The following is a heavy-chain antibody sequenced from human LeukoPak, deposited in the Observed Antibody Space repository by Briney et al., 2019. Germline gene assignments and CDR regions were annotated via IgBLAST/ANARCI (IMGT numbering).Heavy chain of an antibody. CDR2: INPSGGTT. CDR3: ARVSMRGDAFDI. CDR1: GYTFTSYY. Sequence: ASVKVSCKASGYTFTSYYMHWVRQAPGQGLEWMGIINPSGGTTSYAQKFQGRVTMTRDTSTSTVYMELSSLRSEDTAVYYCARVSMRGDAFDIWGQGTMVTVSS. D-gene: IGHD2/OR15-2a*01. V-gene: IGHV1-46*03. J-gene: IGHJ3*02.